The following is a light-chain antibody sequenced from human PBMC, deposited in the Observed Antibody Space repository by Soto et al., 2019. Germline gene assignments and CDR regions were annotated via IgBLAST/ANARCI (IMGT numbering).Light chain of an antibody. Sequence: IQVTQTPSSLYASVGYRVTITCQATQDIRKYLNWYQQKPGKAPKLLIYDASSLETGVPSRFSGSGSGTDFTLTISSLQPEDFATYYCQQYDNLPLIFGQGTRLETK. CDR2: DAS. CDR1: QDIRKY. CDR3: QQYDNLPLI. J-gene: IGKJ5*01. V-gene: IGKV1-33*01.